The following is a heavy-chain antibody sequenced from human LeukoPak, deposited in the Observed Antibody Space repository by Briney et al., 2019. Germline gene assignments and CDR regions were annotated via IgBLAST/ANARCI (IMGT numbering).Heavy chain of an antibody. CDR3: ARAYDSSGYSLYCFDY. V-gene: IGHV4-39*01. CDR1: GGSINSPSFY. D-gene: IGHD3-22*01. Sequence: SETLSLTCTVSGGSINSPSFYWGWIRQPPGKGLEWIGSIYYSGSTYYNSSLKSRVTVSVDTSKNQFSLKLSSVTAADTAVYYCARAYDSSGYSLYCFDYWGQGTLVTVSS. J-gene: IGHJ4*02. CDR2: IYYSGST.